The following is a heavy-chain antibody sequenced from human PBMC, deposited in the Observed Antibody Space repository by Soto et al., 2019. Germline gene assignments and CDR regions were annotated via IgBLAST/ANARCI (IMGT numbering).Heavy chain of an antibody. Sequence: QVQRVQSGAEVKKPGASVKISCETSGYIFKNYYIHWVRQAPGQGLEWMAIFNPFSGATNYEQRLQGRVTATMDMSTSTVYMELNNLRSEDTAMYYCARDLTSGDYWGQGTLISVSS. CDR2: FNPFSGAT. CDR3: ARDLTSGDY. J-gene: IGHJ4*01. V-gene: IGHV1-46*02. D-gene: IGHD3-3*01. CDR1: GYIFKNYY.